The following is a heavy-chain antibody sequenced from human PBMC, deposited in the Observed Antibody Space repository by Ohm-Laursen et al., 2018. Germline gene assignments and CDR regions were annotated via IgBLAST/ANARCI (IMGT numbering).Heavy chain of an antibody. CDR2: IWYDGTEQ. D-gene: IGHD3-16*01. CDR1: LFTFSNYD. J-gene: IGHJ3*02. Sequence: SLRLSCAASLFTFSNYDMHWVRQAPGKGLEWVAVIWYDGTEQKYADSVTGRFTISRDNSNNALYLQMNSLRVEDTAMYYCARDSAQGGAFDIWGQGSLVTVSS. CDR3: ARDSAQGGAFDI. V-gene: IGHV3-33*01.